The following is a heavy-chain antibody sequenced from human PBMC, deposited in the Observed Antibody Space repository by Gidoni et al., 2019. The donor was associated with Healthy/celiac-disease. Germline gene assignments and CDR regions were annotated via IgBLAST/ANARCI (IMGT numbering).Heavy chain of an antibody. J-gene: IGHJ4*02. CDR2: ISWNSGSI. V-gene: IGHV3-9*01. Sequence: EVQLVESGGGLVQPGRSLRLSCAASGFTFDDYAMHWVRQAPGKGLEGVSGISWNSGSIGYADSVKGRFTSSRDNAKNSLYLQMNSLRAEDTALYYCAKDRRPYNWGTYFDYWGQGTLVTVSS. CDR1: GFTFDDYA. CDR3: AKDRRPYNWGTYFDY. D-gene: IGHD7-27*01.